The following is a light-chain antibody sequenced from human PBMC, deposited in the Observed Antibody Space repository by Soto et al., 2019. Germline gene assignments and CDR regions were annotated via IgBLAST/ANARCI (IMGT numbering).Light chain of an antibody. CDR2: DVS. V-gene: IGLV2-11*01. Sequence: QSVLTQPRSVSGSPGQSVTISCTGTSSDVGGYNYVSWYQQHPGKAPKLMIYDVSKRPSGVPDRFSGSKSGNTASLTISGLQAEDEADYYCCSYAGSYTPYYVFGTGTKSPS. CDR3: CSYAGSYTPYYV. CDR1: SSDVGGYNY. J-gene: IGLJ1*01.